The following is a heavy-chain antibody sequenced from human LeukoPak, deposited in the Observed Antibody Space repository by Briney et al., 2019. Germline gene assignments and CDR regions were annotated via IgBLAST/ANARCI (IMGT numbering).Heavy chain of an antibody. CDR3: ARSLATSYYYMDV. D-gene: IGHD5-12*01. V-gene: IGHV3-30*04. CDR1: GFTFSNYA. CDR2: ISYDGSNK. Sequence: GGSLRLSCAASGFTFSNYAMHWVRQAPGKGLEWVAVISYDGSNKYYADSVKGRFTISRDNSKNTLYLQMSSLRAEDTAVYYCARSLATSYYYMDVWGKGTTVTVSS. J-gene: IGHJ6*03.